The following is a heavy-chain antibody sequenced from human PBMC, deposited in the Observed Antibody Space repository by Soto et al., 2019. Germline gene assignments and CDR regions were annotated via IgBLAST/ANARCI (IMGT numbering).Heavy chain of an antibody. Sequence: LSLTCAVYGGSFSGYYWSWIRQPPGKGLEWIGEINHSGSTNYNPSLKSRVTISVDTSKNQFSLKLSSVTAADTAVYYCAGEAPLQWLVRGRYYGMDVWGQGTTVTVSS. CDR3: AGEAPLQWLVRGRYYGMDV. D-gene: IGHD6-19*01. J-gene: IGHJ6*02. V-gene: IGHV4-34*01. CDR2: INHSGST. CDR1: GGSFSGYY.